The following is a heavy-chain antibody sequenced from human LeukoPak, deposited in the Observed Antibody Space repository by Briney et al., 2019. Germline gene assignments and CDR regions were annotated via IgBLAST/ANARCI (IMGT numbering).Heavy chain of an antibody. J-gene: IGHJ5*02. CDR1: GGSFSGYY. V-gene: IGHV4-34*01. D-gene: IGHD4-17*01. CDR3: ARGGLYGDYDA. Sequence: SETLSLTCAVYGGSFSGYYWSWIRQPPGKGLEWIGEINHSGSTNYNPSLKSRVTISVDTSKNQFSLKLSSVTAADTAVYYCARGGLYGDYDAWGQGTLVTVSS. CDR2: INHSGST.